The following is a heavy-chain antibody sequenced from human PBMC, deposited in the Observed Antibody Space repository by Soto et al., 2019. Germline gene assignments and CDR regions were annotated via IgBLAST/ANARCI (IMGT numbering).Heavy chain of an antibody. V-gene: IGHV3-66*01. CDR2: IHSGGGT. CDR3: AKGGSGVFDY. J-gene: IGHJ4*02. Sequence: EVQLVESGGGLVQPGGSLRLSCAASGFTVSSNYMTWVRQAPGKGLEWVSVIHSGGGTYYADSVKDRFTMSRDNSKNTVYLQMSCLRAEDTALYYCAKGGSGVFDYWGQGTLVTVSA. D-gene: IGHD6-19*01. CDR1: GFTVSSNY.